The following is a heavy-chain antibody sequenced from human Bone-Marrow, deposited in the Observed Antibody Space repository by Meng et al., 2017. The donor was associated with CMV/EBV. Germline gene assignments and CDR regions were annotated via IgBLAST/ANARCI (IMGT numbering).Heavy chain of an antibody. V-gene: IGHV3-7*01. CDR1: GFSFSSFW. Sequence: GESLKISCAVSGFSFSSFWMSWVRQAPGKGLEWVDNIKQDGSEKYYVDTVKGRFTISRDNAKHALYLQMNSLRPEDKAVYYCVRQRGSYSLDYWGQGTLVTVSS. CDR3: VRQRGSYSLDY. J-gene: IGHJ4*02. D-gene: IGHD1-26*01. CDR2: IKQDGSEK.